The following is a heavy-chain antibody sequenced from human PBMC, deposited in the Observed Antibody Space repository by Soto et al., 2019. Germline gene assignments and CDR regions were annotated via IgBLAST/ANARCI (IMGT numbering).Heavy chain of an antibody. CDR3: AAGVGVGSYGPQIPGMGV. CDR2: IDTHTGET. CDR1: GYTFTTYG. D-gene: IGHD3-10*01. V-gene: IGHV1-18*01. Sequence: QAQVLQSGPEVKKPGASVKVSCKTSGYTFTTYGVSWVRQAPGQGLEWMGSIDTHTGETRYPQKFPGRVTGAADTSSSKAYMEGRNPSSDRTAIYYWAAGVGVGSYGPQIPGMGVWGQGTTVTVSS. J-gene: IGHJ6*01.